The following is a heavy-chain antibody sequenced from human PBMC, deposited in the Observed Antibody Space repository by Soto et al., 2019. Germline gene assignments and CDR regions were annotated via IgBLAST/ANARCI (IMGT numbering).Heavy chain of an antibody. V-gene: IGHV4-30-4*01. J-gene: IGHJ4*02. CDR2: IYYSGSS. Sequence: SETLSLTCSVSGDSITTSDYYWSWIRQPPGKGLEWLGYIYYSGSSYYNPSLKGRATISVDTSKNQFSLKLSSVTAADTAMYYCARTVDFWSGYYPYWGPGTLVTVS. CDR3: ARTVDFWSGYYPY. D-gene: IGHD3-3*01. CDR1: GDSITTSDYY.